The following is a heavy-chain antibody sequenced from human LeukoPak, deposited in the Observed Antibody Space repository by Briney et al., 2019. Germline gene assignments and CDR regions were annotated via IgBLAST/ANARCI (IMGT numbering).Heavy chain of an antibody. J-gene: IGHJ1*01. CDR1: GFTFSSYA. Sequence: GGSLRLSCAASGFTFSSYAMSWVRQAPGKGLEWVSAISGSGGSTYYADSVKGRFTISRDNSKNTLYLQMNSLRAEDTAVYYCAKSGRYYYDSSGRSAFQHWGQGTLVTVSS. V-gene: IGHV3-23*01. CDR2: ISGSGGST. CDR3: AKSGRYYYDSSGRSAFQH. D-gene: IGHD3-22*01.